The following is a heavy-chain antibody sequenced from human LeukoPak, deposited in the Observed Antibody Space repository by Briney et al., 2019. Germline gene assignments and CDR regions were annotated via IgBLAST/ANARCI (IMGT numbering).Heavy chain of an antibody. D-gene: IGHD3-16*01. CDR2: IYIGGNT. Sequence: GGSLRLSCVASGLSVSNYYMTWVRQAPGKGLEWVSVIYIGGNTYYADSVKGRFTISRDNSKNTLYLQMNSLRAEDTAVYYCARDLRGGANDAFDIWGQGTMVTVSS. V-gene: IGHV3-53*01. CDR1: GLSVSNYY. CDR3: ARDLRGGANDAFDI. J-gene: IGHJ3*02.